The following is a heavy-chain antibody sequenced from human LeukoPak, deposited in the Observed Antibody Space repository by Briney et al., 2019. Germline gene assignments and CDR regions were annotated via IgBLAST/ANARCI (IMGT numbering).Heavy chain of an antibody. V-gene: IGHV3-21*01. J-gene: IGHJ4*02. D-gene: IGHD5-18*01. CDR1: GFTFSSYS. CDR3: ARSIQLWPTDFDY. Sequence: GGSLRLSCAASGFTFSSYSMNWVRQAPGKGLEWVSSISSSSSYIYYADSVKGRFTISRDNAKNSLYLQMNSLRAEDTAVYYCARSIQLWPTDFDYWGQGTLVTVSS. CDR2: ISSSSSYI.